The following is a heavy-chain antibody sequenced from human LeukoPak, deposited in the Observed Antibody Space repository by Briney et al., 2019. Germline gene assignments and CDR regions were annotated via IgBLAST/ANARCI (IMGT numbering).Heavy chain of an antibody. Sequence: PEGSLRLSCAASGFTFSSYSMNWVRQAPGKGLEWVSSISSSSSYIYYADSVKGRFTISRDNAKNSLYLQMNSLRAEDTAVYYCARGIPRVAVAGISRIWGQGTMVTVSS. J-gene: IGHJ3*02. CDR2: ISSSSSYI. CDR3: ARGIPRVAVAGISRI. V-gene: IGHV3-21*01. D-gene: IGHD6-19*01. CDR1: GFTFSSYS.